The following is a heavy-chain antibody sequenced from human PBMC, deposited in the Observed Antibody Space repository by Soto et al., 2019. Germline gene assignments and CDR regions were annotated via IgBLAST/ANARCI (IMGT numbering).Heavy chain of an antibody. Sequence: SETLSLTCTVSGGSIRSYYWSWIRQPAGKGLEWIGRIYTSGSMNYNPSLKSRVTMSLDTSKNQFSLKLSSVTAADTAVYYCARDRRYYYDSNGPIFDYWGQGTLVTV. CDR2: IYTSGSM. CDR3: ARDRRYYYDSNGPIFDY. J-gene: IGHJ4*02. D-gene: IGHD3-22*01. V-gene: IGHV4-4*07. CDR1: GGSIRSYY.